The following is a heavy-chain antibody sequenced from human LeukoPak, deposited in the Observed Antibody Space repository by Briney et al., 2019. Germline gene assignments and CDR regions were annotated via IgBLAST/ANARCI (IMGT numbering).Heavy chain of an antibody. Sequence: GGSLRLSCAASGFTSSSYSMNWVRQAPGKGLEWVSYISSSSSTIYYADSVTGRFTISRDNSKNTLFLQMNSLRAEDTAVYYCAKDPNGDYVGAYDFWGQGTMVSVSS. J-gene: IGHJ3*01. CDR1: GFTSSSYS. CDR2: ISSSSSTI. CDR3: AKDPNGDYVGAYDF. V-gene: IGHV3-48*01. D-gene: IGHD4-17*01.